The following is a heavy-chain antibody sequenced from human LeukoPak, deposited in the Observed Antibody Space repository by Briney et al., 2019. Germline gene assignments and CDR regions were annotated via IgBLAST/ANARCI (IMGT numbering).Heavy chain of an antibody. CDR3: ATYRQVLLPFES. V-gene: IGHV3-23*01. D-gene: IGHD2-8*02. CDR1: GFTFSSYG. Sequence: GGSLRLSCAASGFTFSSYGMSWVRQAPGKGLEWVSAISGNGVSTNYADSVKGRFTISRDNSKNTLYLQMNSLRAEDTAVYYCATYRQVLLPFESWGQGTLVTVSS. J-gene: IGHJ4*02. CDR2: ISGNGVST.